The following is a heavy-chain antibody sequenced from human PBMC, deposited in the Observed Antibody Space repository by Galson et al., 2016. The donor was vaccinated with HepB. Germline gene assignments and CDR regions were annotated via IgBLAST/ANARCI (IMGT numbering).Heavy chain of an antibody. Sequence: SLRLSCAASGFTFSSYWMTWVRQAPGKGLEWVAHIKQDGSEKYYVDSVKGRFTISRDNAKNSLYLQMNSLRAEDTAVYYCARARVSFYDSSGYYYVMPHDSFDIWGQGTVVTVSS. V-gene: IGHV3-7*03. CDR1: GFTFSSYW. CDR3: ARARVSFYDSSGYYYVMPHDSFDI. J-gene: IGHJ3*02. CDR2: IKQDGSEK. D-gene: IGHD3-22*01.